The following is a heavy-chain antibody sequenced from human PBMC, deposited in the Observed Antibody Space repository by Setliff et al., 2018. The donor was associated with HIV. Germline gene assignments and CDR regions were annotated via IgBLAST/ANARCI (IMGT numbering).Heavy chain of an antibody. CDR2: ISSSSSYI. CDR1: GVTFSSYS. J-gene: IGHJ4*02. CDR3: ARGKWELFLDY. D-gene: IGHD1-26*01. Sequence: GGSLRLSCAASGVTFSSYSMNWVRQAPGKGLGWVSSISSSSSYIYYADSVKGRFTISRDNAKNSLYLQMNSLGAEDTAEYYCARGKWELFLDYWGQGTLVTVSS. V-gene: IGHV3-21*01.